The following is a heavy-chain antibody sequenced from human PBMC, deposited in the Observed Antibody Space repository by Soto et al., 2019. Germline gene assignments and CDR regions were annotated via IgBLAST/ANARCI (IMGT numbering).Heavy chain of an antibody. CDR3: ARDHNYANWFDP. CDR2: IIPIFGTA. J-gene: IGHJ5*01. Sequence: VKVSCQASGGTFRSYAISWVRPAPGQGLEWMGGIIPIFGTANYAQKFQGRVTITADESTSTAYMELSSLRSDDSAGYCCARDHNYANWFDPWGQGTMVTVSS. V-gene: IGHV1-69*13. CDR1: GGTFRSYA. D-gene: IGHD4-4*01.